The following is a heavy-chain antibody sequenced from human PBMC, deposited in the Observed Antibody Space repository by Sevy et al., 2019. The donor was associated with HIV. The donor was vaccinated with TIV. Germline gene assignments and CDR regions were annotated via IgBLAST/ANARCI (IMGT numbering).Heavy chain of an antibody. Sequence: SETLSLTCTVSGGSISSYYWSWIRQPPGKGLEWIGYIYYSGSTNYNPSLKSRVTISVDTSKNQFSLKLSSVTAADTAVYYCARGYDFWSGYYTGWFDPCGQGTLVTVSS. CDR1: GGSISSYY. D-gene: IGHD3-3*01. CDR2: IYYSGST. J-gene: IGHJ5*02. CDR3: ARGYDFWSGYYTGWFDP. V-gene: IGHV4-59*01.